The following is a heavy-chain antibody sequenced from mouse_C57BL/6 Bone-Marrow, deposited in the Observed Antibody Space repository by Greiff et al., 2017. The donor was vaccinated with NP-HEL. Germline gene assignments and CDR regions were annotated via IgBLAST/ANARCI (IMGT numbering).Heavy chain of an antibody. CDR3: ASTPSPYYFDY. V-gene: IGHV1-19*01. CDR1: GYTFTDYY. CDR2: INPYNGGT. Sequence: VQLQQSGPVLVKPGASVKMSCKASGYTFTDYYMNWVKQSHGKSLEWIGVINPYNGGTRYNQKFKGKATLTVDKPSRTAYMELNSLTSEDYAVYYCASTPSPYYFDYWGQGTTLTVSS. J-gene: IGHJ2*01.